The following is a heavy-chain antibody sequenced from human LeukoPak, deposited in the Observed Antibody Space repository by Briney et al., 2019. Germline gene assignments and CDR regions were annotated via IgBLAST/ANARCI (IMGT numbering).Heavy chain of an antibody. J-gene: IGHJ4*02. CDR1: AFTFSNYW. V-gene: IGHV3-7*03. CDR2: IKQDGSEK. D-gene: IGHD1-14*01. CDR3: ARLRTFDY. Sequence: PGGSLRLSCAASAFTFSNYWMSWVRQAPGKGLEWVANIKQDGSEKYYVGSVKGRFTISRDNADNSLYLQMNSLRAEDTAVYYCARLRTFDYWGQGTLVTVSS.